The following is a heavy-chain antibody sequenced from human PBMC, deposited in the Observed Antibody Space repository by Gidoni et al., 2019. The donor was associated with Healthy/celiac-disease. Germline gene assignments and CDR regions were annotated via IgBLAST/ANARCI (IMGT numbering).Heavy chain of an antibody. CDR1: GFTFDDYA. D-gene: IGHD3-3*01. CDR2: ISWNSGSI. Sequence: EVQLVESGGGLVQPGRSLRLSCAASGFTFDDYAMPWVRQAPGKGLEWGLGISWNSGSIGYADSVKGRVTISRDNAKNSLYLQMNSLRAEDTALYYCAKVLGYYDFWSGYDYWGQGTLVTVSS. CDR3: AKVLGYYDFWSGYDY. V-gene: IGHV3-9*01. J-gene: IGHJ4*02.